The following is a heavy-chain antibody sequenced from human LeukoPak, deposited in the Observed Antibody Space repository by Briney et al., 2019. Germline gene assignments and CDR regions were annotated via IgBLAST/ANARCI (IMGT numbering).Heavy chain of an antibody. CDR1: GYSINNYY. J-gene: IGHJ3*02. D-gene: IGHD1-14*01. CDR3: ARLTKRNDPFAI. Sequence: SETLSLTCSLSGYSINNYYWSWIRQPPGRGLEWIGYIYYSGSTNYNPSLKSRLTISVDTSKNQFSLKLSSVTAADTAVYYCARLTKRNDPFAIWGQGTMVTVSS. CDR2: IYYSGST. V-gene: IGHV4-59*01.